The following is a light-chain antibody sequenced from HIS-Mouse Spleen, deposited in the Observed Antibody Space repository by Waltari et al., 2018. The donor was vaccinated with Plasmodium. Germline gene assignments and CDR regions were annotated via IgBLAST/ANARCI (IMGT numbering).Light chain of an antibody. Sequence: EIVMTQSPATLSVSPGERATLTCRASHIVSSNLAWYQQKPGQAPRLLIYGESTRATGIPARFSGSGSGTEFTLTISSLQSEDFAVYYCQQYNNWSFTFGPGTKVDIK. V-gene: IGKV3-15*01. CDR2: GES. CDR1: HIVSSN. CDR3: QQYNNWSFT. J-gene: IGKJ3*01.